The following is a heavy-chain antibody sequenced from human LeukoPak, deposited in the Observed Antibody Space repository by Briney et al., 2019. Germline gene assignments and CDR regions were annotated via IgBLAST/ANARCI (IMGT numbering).Heavy chain of an antibody. Sequence: ASVKVSCQASGYTFSSYDINWVRRAAGQGLEWMGWMNPNSGTTGYAQRFQGRVTMTRYTSISTAYMELSSLRSEDTAVYYCVRSIGGYGDYYFDYWGQGTLVTVSS. CDR3: VRSIGGYGDYYFDY. CDR2: MNPNSGTT. CDR1: GYTFSSYD. V-gene: IGHV1-8*01. D-gene: IGHD4-17*01. J-gene: IGHJ4*02.